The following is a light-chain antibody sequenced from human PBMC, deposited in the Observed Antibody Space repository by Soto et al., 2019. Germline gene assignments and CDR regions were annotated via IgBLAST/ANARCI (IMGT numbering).Light chain of an antibody. J-gene: IGKJ1*01. CDR3: QQSASIPLT. V-gene: IGKV1-39*01. CDR2: STS. Sequence: DLQMTQSPSSLSASVGDRVTITCRASQRITLYLNWYQHKSGRGPKLLISSTSSLQSGVPPRFTGSGSGTDFTLTISSLQPEDFATYYCQQSASIPLTFGQGTKVEVK. CDR1: QRITLY.